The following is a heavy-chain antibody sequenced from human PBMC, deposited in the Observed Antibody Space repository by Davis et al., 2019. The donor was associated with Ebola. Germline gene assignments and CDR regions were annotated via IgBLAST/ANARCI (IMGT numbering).Heavy chain of an antibody. CDR1: GFTFSSYA. J-gene: IGHJ4*02. V-gene: IGHV3-30*02. D-gene: IGHD3-10*01. CDR2: IRYDGSNK. CDR3: AREGLGSDRYFDY. Sequence: GESLKISCAASGFTFSSYAMHWVRQAPGKGLEWVAFIRYDGSNKYYADSVKGRFTISRDNSKNTLYLQMNSLRAEDTAVYYCAREGLGSDRYFDYWGQGTLVTVSS.